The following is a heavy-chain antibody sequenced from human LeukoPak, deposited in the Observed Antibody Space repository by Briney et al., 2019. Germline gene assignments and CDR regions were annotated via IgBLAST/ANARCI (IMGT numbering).Heavy chain of an antibody. CDR1: GGSISSGSYY. D-gene: IGHD3-9*01. CDR3: ARSVVLRYFDWLGVDAFDI. V-gene: IGHV4-61*02. Sequence: SQTLSLTCTVSGGSISSGSYYWSWIRQPAGKGLEWIGRIYTSGSTNYNPSLKSRVTISVDTSKNQFSLKLSSVTAADTAVYYCARSVVLRYFDWLGVDAFDIWGQGTMVTVSS. CDR2: IYTSGST. J-gene: IGHJ3*02.